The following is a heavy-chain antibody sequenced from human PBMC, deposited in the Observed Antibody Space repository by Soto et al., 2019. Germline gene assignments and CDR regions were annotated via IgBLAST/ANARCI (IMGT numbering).Heavy chain of an antibody. D-gene: IGHD1-1*01. J-gene: IGHJ4*02. V-gene: IGHV3-30-3*02. CDR1: GFTFNNYA. Sequence: PGGSLRLSCAASGFTFNNYAMHWVRQAPGKGLEWVAVISYDGSNKYYADSVKGRFTISRDNSKNTLYLQMNSLRAEDTAVYYCAVLNSLDYWGQGTLVTVSS. CDR3: AVLNSLDY. CDR2: ISYDGSNK.